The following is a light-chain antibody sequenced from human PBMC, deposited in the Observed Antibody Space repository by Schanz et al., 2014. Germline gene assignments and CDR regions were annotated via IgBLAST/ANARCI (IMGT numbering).Light chain of an antibody. Sequence: QSVLTQPPSASGTPGQRVTISCSGSSSNIGSNTVNWYQQLPGAAPKLLIYSHNQRPSGVPDRSSGSKSGTSASLAITGLQAEDEADYYCSSYAGSYTWVFGGGTKLTVL. V-gene: IGLV1-44*01. CDR1: SSNIGSNT. CDR3: SSYAGSYTWV. CDR2: SHN. J-gene: IGLJ3*02.